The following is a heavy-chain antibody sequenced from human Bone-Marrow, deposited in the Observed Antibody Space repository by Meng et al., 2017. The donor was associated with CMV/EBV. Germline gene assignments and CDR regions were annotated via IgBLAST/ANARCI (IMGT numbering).Heavy chain of an antibody. CDR3: ARDFPLKGVVILTETKRGYYYYGMDV. CDR2: VDPSSGDT. Sequence: VKVSCKASGYTFTSYNINWVRQAPGQGLEWMGWVDPSSGDTNYAQKLQGRVTMTTDTSTSTAYMELRSLRSDDTAVYYCARDFPLKGVVILTETKRGYYYYGMDVWGQGTTVTVSS. CDR1: GYTFTSYN. J-gene: IGHJ6*02. V-gene: IGHV1-18*01. D-gene: IGHD3-3*01.